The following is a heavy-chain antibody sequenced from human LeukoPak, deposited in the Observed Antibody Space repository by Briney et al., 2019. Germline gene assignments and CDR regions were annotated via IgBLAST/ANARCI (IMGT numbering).Heavy chain of an antibody. Sequence: GGSLRLSCAPSGFMFNDYALHWVRQAPGKGLEWVSSISWNSGNMYYVDSVKGRFTISRDNAKNSVYLQMNSLRAEDTAVYYCASTWNYLYFDYWGQGTLVTVSS. V-gene: IGHV3-9*01. CDR3: ASTWNYLYFDY. D-gene: IGHD1-7*01. CDR1: GFMFNDYA. CDR2: ISWNSGNM. J-gene: IGHJ4*02.